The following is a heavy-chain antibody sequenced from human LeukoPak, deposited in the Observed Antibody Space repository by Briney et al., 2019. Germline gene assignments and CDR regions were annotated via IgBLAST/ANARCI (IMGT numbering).Heavy chain of an antibody. CDR1: GFTFSNAW. CDR2: IKSRPDGGTT. J-gene: IGHJ4*02. CDR3: ITVYDSVAN. D-gene: IGHD5/OR15-5a*01. Sequence: GGSLRLSCAASGFTFSNAWMDWVRQAPGKGLEWVGRIKSRPDGGTTDFAAPVKGRFTISRDDSKNTLYLHMNSLKTEDTAVYYCITVYDSVANWGRGTLVTVSS. V-gene: IGHV3-15*01.